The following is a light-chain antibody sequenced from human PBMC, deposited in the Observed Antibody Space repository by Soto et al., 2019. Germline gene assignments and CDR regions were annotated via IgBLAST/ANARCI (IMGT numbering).Light chain of an antibody. CDR2: DVT. CDR3: NSYTSSSTYV. Sequence: QSALTQPASVSGSPGQSITIACTGTSSDVGGFNYVSWYQQHPGKAPKLMIYDVTNRPSGVSYRFSGSKSGNTAFLTISGLQAEDEADYYCNSYTSSSTYVFGTGNKLTVL. V-gene: IGLV2-14*03. J-gene: IGLJ1*01. CDR1: SSDVGGFNY.